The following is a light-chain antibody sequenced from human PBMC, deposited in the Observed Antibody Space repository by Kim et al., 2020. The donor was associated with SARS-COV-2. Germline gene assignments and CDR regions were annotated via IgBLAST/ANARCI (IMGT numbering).Light chain of an antibody. V-gene: IGLV1-51*01. J-gene: IGLJ3*02. CDR3: GTWDSSLSGV. Sequence: PGQKVTIPCSGSSSNLGNNYVSWYQQLPGTAPKLLIYDNNKQPSGIPDRFSGSKSGTSATLGITGLQTGDEADYYCGTWDSSLSGVFGGGTQLTVL. CDR2: DNN. CDR1: SSNLGNNY.